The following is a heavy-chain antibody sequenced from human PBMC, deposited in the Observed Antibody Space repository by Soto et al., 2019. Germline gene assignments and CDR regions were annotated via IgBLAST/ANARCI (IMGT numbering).Heavy chain of an antibody. CDR3: ARLVRFWSGYPHSYSYYGIDV. J-gene: IGHJ6*02. CDR1: GGSVNSDSYY. CDR2: IYYSGST. V-gene: IGHV4-61*01. D-gene: IGHD3-3*01. Sequence: PSETLSLTCTVSGGSVNSDSYYWRWIRQPSGKGLEWIGYIYYSGSTTYNPSLKRRVTISVDTSKNQFSLKLSSVTAADTAVYYCARLVRFWSGYPHSYSYYGIDVWGQGTTVTVSS.